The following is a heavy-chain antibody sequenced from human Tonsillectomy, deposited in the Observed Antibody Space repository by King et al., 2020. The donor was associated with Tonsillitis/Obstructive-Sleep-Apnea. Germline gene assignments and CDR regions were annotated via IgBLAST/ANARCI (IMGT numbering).Heavy chain of an antibody. CDR1: GFIFSSNH. CDR3: ARWYDFWGMDV. V-gene: IGHV3-53*01. Sequence: VQLVESGGGLIQPGGSLRLSCAASGFIFSSNHMNWVRQAPGKGLEWVSVIYSGGTTYYADSVKGRFTNSRDNSKNMLYLQMNSLRAEDTAVYYCARWYDFWGMDVWGKGTTVTVSS. D-gene: IGHD3-3*01. CDR2: IYSGGTT. J-gene: IGHJ6*03.